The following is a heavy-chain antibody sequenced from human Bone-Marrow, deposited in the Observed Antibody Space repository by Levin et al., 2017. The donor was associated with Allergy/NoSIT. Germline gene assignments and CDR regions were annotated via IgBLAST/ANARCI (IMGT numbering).Heavy chain of an antibody. CDR2: INTNTGNP. Sequence: ASVKVSCKASGYIFTTYAMNWVRQAPGEGLEWMGWINTNTGNPTYAQGFTGRFVFSLDTSVNTAYLRINSLKAEDTAVYFCARDFRRGIVGWFDPWGQGTLVIVSS. J-gene: IGHJ5*02. V-gene: IGHV7-4-1*02. CDR1: GYIFTTYA. CDR3: ARDFRRGIVGWFDP. D-gene: IGHD1-26*01.